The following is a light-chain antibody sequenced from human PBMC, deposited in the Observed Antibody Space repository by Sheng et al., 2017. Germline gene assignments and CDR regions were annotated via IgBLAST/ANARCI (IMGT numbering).Light chain of an antibody. CDR2: KAS. CDR3: QQYNSYSSVT. Sequence: DIQMTQSPSTLSASVGDRVTITCRASQSISSWLAWYQQKPGKAPKLLIYKASSLESGVPSRFSCSGSGTEFTLTISSLQPDDFATYYCQQYNSYSSVTFGQGTKLEIK. J-gene: IGKJ2*01. CDR1: QSISSW. V-gene: IGKV1-5*03.